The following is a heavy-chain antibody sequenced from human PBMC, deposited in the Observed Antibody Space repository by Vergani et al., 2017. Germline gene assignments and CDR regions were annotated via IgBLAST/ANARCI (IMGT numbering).Heavy chain of an antibody. CDR3: ARVVDRFYYGSGRRYWYFDL. J-gene: IGHJ2*01. Sequence: QVRLQESGPGLVKPSETLSLTCSVSGGSMSGYYWSWIRQPPGKGLEWIGYIYYSGSTNYNPSLKSRVTISVDTSKNQFSLKLSSVTAADTAVDYCARVVDRFYYGSGRRYWYFDLWGRGTLVTVSS. V-gene: IGHV4-59*01. CDR2: IYYSGST. CDR1: GGSMSGYY. D-gene: IGHD3-10*01.